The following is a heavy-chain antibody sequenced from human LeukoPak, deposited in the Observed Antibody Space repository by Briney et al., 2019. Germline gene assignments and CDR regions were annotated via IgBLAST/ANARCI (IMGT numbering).Heavy chain of an antibody. CDR1: GDTLTALS. J-gene: IGHJ4*02. CDR2: FHPEDGET. D-gene: IGHD2-2*01. V-gene: IGHV1-24*01. Sequence: ASVKVSCMVSGDTLTALSMHWVRQAPGKGLEWMGDFHPEDGETIYAQKFQGRVTMTEDTSTDTAYVELSSLRSDDTAVYYCTSGKIYCSTTSCSDDYWGQGTLVTVSS. CDR3: TSGKIYCSTTSCSDDY.